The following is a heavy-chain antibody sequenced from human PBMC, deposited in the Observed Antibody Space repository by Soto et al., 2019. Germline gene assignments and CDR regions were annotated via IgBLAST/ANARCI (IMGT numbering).Heavy chain of an antibody. CDR3: ARTAAAGKYYYGMDV. D-gene: IGHD6-13*01. CDR2: IYPGDSDT. Sequence: GESLKISCNGSAYSFTSYWIGWVRQMPGKGLEWMGIIYPGDSDTRYSPSFQGQVTISADKSISTAYLQWSSLKASDTAMYYCARTAAAGKYYYGMDVWGQGTTVTVSS. V-gene: IGHV5-51*01. CDR1: AYSFTSYW. J-gene: IGHJ6*02.